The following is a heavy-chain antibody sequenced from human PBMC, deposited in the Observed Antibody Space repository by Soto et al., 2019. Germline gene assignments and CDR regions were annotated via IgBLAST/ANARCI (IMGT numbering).Heavy chain of an antibody. CDR2: IGRGGDT. Sequence: PGGSLRLSCEVSGFTLRNYGMNWVRQAPDKGLEWVSTIGRGGDTFYADSVKGRFTISRDTSKNTLFLQMNSLRAEDTALYYCAKNGLDNSPSAIDSWGPGTLVTVSS. D-gene: IGHD2-8*01. CDR1: GFTLRNYG. CDR3: AKNGLDNSPSAIDS. J-gene: IGHJ4*02. V-gene: IGHV3-23*01.